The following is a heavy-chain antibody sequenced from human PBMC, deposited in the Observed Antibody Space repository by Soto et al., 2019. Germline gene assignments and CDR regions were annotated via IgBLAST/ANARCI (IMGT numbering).Heavy chain of an antibody. J-gene: IGHJ4*02. V-gene: IGHV3-74*01. D-gene: IGHD6-6*01. Sequence: EVQLVESGGGLFQPGGSLRLSCAASGFTFSGYWMHWVRQAPGKGLEWVSRLNEEGSTTNYADSVRGRFTISRDNAMNTLYLQMNSLRVEDTAVYYCGRDLGGRSSSWGQGTLVTVSS. CDR2: LNEEGSTT. CDR1: GFTFSGYW. CDR3: GRDLGGRSSS.